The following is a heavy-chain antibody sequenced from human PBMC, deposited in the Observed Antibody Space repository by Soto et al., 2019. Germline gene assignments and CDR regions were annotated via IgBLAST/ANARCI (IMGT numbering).Heavy chain of an antibody. V-gene: IGHV3-23*01. CDR3: GQLGLMTFSHKHYFNH. J-gene: IGHJ4*02. D-gene: IGHD3-16*01. CDR1: GFSFDNYG. CDR2: IKSDGSST. Sequence: EVQLLESGGDLVQPGGSLRLSCVASGFSFDNYGMSWVRQAPGKGLEWVSAIKSDGSSTYYAASVKDRFTISRDNSKNTLYLQLNSLRAEDTAVYYCGQLGLMTFSHKHYFNHWGRGTLVTVSS.